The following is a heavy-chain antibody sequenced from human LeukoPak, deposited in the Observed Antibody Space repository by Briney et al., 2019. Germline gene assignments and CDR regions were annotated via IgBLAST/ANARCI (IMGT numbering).Heavy chain of an antibody. D-gene: IGHD1-26*01. CDR2: ISGSGGST. CDR1: GVTFSSYA. Sequence: TGGSLRLSCAASGVTFSSYAMSWVRQAPGKGLEWVSAISGSGGSTYYADSVKGRFTISRDNSKNTLYLQMNSLRAEDTAVYYCAKTVGQIFQPVYYFDYWGQGTLVTVSS. V-gene: IGHV3-23*01. CDR3: AKTVGQIFQPVYYFDY. J-gene: IGHJ4*02.